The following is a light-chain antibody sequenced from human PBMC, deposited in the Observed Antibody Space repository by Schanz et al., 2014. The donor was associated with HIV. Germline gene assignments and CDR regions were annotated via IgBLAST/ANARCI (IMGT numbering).Light chain of an antibody. CDR2: DVT. CDR3: SSYTGSSSVI. CDR1: SSDVGGYDF. Sequence: QSALTQPASVSGSPGQSITISCTGTSSDVGGYDFVSWYQQHPGKAPKLMIYDVTNRPSGVSNCFSGSKSGNTASLTISGLQAEDEADYYCSSYTGSSSVILGGGTKLTVL. V-gene: IGLV2-14*03. J-gene: IGLJ2*01.